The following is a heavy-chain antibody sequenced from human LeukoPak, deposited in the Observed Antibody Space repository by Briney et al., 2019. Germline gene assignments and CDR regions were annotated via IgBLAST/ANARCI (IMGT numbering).Heavy chain of an antibody. CDR3: ARVEDHDCYDYYIDV. CDR2: IYYRGST. V-gene: IGHV4-39*07. J-gene: IGHJ6*03. D-gene: IGHD2-21*01. Sequence: AGSLSLSCAASGFTISSYAMSWVRQAQGQGLEGFGSIYYRGSTYYNPCRKSRVTISVDTSKNQFSLKLSSVTAADTAVYYCARVEDHDCYDYYIDVWGKGTTVTVSS. CDR1: GFTISSYA.